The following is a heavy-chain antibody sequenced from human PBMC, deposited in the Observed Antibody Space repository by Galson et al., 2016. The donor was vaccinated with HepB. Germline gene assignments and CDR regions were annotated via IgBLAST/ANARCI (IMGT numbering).Heavy chain of an antibody. CDR2: VWFDGTTK. D-gene: IGHD2-2*01. CDR1: GFTFTNHG. Sequence: SLRLSCAASGFTFTNHGMHWVRQAPGKGLEWVAVVWFDGTTKYYADSVKGRFTISRDNSKDTLYLQMNSLRAEDTALYYCARESSSFENYYYGMDVWSQGTTVSVSS. J-gene: IGHJ6*02. V-gene: IGHV3-33*01. CDR3: ARESSSFENYYYGMDV.